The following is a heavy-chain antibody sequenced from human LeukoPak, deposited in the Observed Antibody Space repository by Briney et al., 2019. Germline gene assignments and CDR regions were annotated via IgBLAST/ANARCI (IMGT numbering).Heavy chain of an antibody. CDR3: ARDRGDTSGYFFRY. J-gene: IGHJ4*02. D-gene: IGHD3-22*01. V-gene: IGHV1-18*01. Sequence: ASVKVSCKASGYTFSTFGISWLRQAPGQGLEWMGWISANSGNTNYTQNLQGRVTLTTDTSTNTAYMELRSLRSDDTAVFYCARDRGDTSGYFFRYWGQGTLVTVSS. CDR1: GYTFSTFG. CDR2: ISANSGNT.